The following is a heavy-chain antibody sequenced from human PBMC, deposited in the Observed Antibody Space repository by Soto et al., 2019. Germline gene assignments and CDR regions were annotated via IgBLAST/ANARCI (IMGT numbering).Heavy chain of an antibody. CDR1: GGSISSYY. Sequence: QVQLQESGPGLVKPSETLSLTCTVSGGSISSYYWSWIRQPPGKGLEWIGYIYYNRSSNYNPSLRSRVTISVDTSKNQLSLKLSSVTAADTALYYCARGLYGSGRRPFDYWGQGTLVTVSS. D-gene: IGHD3-10*01. CDR2: IYYNRSS. CDR3: ARGLYGSGRRPFDY. V-gene: IGHV4-59*01. J-gene: IGHJ4*02.